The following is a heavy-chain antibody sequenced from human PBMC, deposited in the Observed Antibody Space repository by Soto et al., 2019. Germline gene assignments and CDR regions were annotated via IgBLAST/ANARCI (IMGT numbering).Heavy chain of an antibody. CDR2: INPNTGGT. V-gene: IGHV1-2*02. CDR1: RYTFNDYY. CDR3: AREASYNDPGSAFLGWFDP. Sequence: ASVKVSCKASRYTFNDYYSHGVRQAPGRGLEWMGWINPNTGGTHYAQTFQGRVTMTRDTSTSTAYMELSRLTFDDTAVYYCAREASYNDPGSAFLGWFDPWGQGTLVTVSS. D-gene: IGHD3-3*01. J-gene: IGHJ5*02.